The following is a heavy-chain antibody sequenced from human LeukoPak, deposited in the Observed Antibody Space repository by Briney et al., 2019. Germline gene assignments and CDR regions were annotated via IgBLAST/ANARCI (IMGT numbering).Heavy chain of an antibody. Sequence: GGSLRLSCAASGFTFSSYSMNWVRQAPGKGLEWVSSISSSSSYIYYADSVKGRFTISRDNAKNSLYLQMNSLRAEDTAVYYCASFPSGSYYYYYMDVWGKGTTVTISS. CDR2: ISSSSSYI. D-gene: IGHD3-10*01. V-gene: IGHV3-21*01. CDR3: ASFPSGSYYYYYMDV. CDR1: GFTFSSYS. J-gene: IGHJ6*03.